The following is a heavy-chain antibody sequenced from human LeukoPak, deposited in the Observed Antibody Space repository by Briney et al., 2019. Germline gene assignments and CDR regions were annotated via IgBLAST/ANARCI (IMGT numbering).Heavy chain of an antibody. D-gene: IGHD3-22*01. CDR3: AKDPTMIVVVIPDH. CDR2: ISYDGSNK. CDR1: GFTFRSYG. J-gene: IGHJ4*02. Sequence: GGSLRLSCAASGFTFRSYGMHWVRQAPGKGLEWVAVISYDGSNKYYADSVKGRFTISRDNSKNTLYLQMNSLRAEDTAVYYCAKDPTMIVVVIPDHWGQGTFVTVSS. V-gene: IGHV3-30*18.